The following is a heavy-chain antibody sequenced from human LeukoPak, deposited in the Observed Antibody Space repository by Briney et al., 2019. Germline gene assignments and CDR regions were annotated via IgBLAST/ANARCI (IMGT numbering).Heavy chain of an antibody. V-gene: IGHV3-23*01. CDR1: GFTLSSYA. Sequence: GGSLRLSCAASGFTLSSYAMSWGRQAPGKGLEWVSAISDTGNTYHADSVKGRFTISRDSSKNTLFLQMNRLRPEDAAVYYCAKAPVTTCRGAFCYPFDYWGLGTLVTVSS. J-gene: IGHJ4*02. D-gene: IGHD2-15*01. CDR3: AKAPVTTCRGAFCYPFDY. CDR2: ISDTGNT.